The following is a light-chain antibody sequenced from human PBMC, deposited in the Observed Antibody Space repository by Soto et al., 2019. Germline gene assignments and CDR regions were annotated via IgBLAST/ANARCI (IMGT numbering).Light chain of an antibody. Sequence: EIVMTQSPAPLSVSPGERATLSCRASQSVSSNLAWYQQKPGQAPRLLIYDTSTRATGIPARFSGSGSGTEFTLTISSLQSEDFAVYYCQQYNNWPLMAFGQGTKVEIK. V-gene: IGKV3-15*01. CDR2: DTS. J-gene: IGKJ1*01. CDR3: QQYNNWPLMA. CDR1: QSVSSN.